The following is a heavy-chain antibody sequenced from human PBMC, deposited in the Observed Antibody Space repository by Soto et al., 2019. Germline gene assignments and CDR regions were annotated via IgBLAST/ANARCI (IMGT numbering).Heavy chain of an antibody. CDR3: ARDTLELLYYFDY. CDR1: GFTFSNYW. Sequence: LRLSCAASGFTFSNYWMHWVRQAPGKGLVWVSRINSDGSSASYADSVKGRFTISRDNAKNTLYLQMNSLRAEDTAVYYCARDTLELLYYFDYWGQGSLVTVSS. D-gene: IGHD1-7*01. J-gene: IGHJ4*02. V-gene: IGHV3-74*01. CDR2: INSDGSSA.